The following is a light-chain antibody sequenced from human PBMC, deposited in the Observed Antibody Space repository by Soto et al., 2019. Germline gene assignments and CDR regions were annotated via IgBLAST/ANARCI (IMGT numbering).Light chain of an antibody. CDR2: ATS. CDR1: QSVSSN. CDR3: QQYGTSPRT. Sequence: EIVMTQSPATLSVSPGERATLSCRASQSVSSNLAWYQQKPGQAPRLLIYATSSRATGIPDRFSGSGSQTDFTLTISRLEPEDFAVYYCQQYGTSPRTFGQGTKVDIK. V-gene: IGKV3-20*01. J-gene: IGKJ1*01.